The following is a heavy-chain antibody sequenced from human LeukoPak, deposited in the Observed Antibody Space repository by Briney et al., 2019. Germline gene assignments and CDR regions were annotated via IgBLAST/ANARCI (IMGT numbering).Heavy chain of an antibody. J-gene: IGHJ6*02. CDR3: AKDQAYSNHIQLYYYYYGMDV. V-gene: IGHV3-30*18. D-gene: IGHD4-4*01. CDR1: GFTFSSYG. Sequence: PGGSLRLSCAASGFTFSSYGMHWVRQAPGKGLEWVAVISYDGSNKYYADSVKGRITISRDNSKNTLYLQMNSLRAEDTAVYYCAKDQAYSNHIQLYYYYYGMDVWGQGTTVTVSS. CDR2: ISYDGSNK.